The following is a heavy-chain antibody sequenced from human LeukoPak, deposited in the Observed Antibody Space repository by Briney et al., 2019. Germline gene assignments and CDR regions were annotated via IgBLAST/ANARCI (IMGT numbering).Heavy chain of an antibody. Sequence: PGGSLRLSCAASGFTFSSYSMNWVRQAPGKGLEWVSYISSSSSTIYYADSVKGRFTISRDNAKNSLYLQMNSLRAEDTAVYYCAKGHDYGGKGGSVDYWGQGTLVTVSS. D-gene: IGHD4-23*01. CDR3: AKGHDYGGKGGSVDY. V-gene: IGHV3-48*01. CDR1: GFTFSSYS. CDR2: ISSSSSTI. J-gene: IGHJ4*02.